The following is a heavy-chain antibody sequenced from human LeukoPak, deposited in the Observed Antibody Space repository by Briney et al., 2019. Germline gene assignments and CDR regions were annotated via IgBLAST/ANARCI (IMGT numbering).Heavy chain of an antibody. D-gene: IGHD6-6*01. CDR2: IIPIFGTA. CDR3: ARLDEYSSSSRYYRMDV. V-gene: IGHV1-69*13. J-gene: IGHJ6*02. CDR1: GGTFSSYG. Sequence: ASVKVSCKASGGTFSSYGISWVRQAPGQGLEWMGGIIPIFGTANYAQKFQGRVTITADESTSTAYMELSSLRSEDTAVYYCARLDEYSSSSRYYRMDVWAQGTTVTVSS.